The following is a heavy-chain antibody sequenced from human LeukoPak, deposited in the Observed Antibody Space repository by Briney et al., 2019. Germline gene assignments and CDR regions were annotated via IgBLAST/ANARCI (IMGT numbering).Heavy chain of an antibody. D-gene: IGHD2-8*01. Sequence: ASVKVSCKASGYIFTGYYMHWVRQAPGQGLEWMGWINPNSGGTNYAQKFQGRVTMTRDTSISTAYMELSRLRSDDTAVYYCARDYFLVLNSFDYWGQGTLVTVSS. J-gene: IGHJ4*02. CDR1: GYIFTGYY. CDR3: ARDYFLVLNSFDY. V-gene: IGHV1-2*02. CDR2: INPNSGGT.